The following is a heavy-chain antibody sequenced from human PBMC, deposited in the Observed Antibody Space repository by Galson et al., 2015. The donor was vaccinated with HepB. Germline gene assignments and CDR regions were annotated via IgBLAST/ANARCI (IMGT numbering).Heavy chain of an antibody. Sequence: SLRLSCAASGFTFSGSAIHWVRQASGRGLEWIGRIGSKANRYAIAYVASVRGRFTISRDDSKNTAFLQFNSLKPDDTAVYYCTRMGDLSGYSSLWGQGTLVTVSS. CDR2: IGSKANRYAI. J-gene: IGHJ4*02. CDR3: TRMGDLSGYSSL. V-gene: IGHV3-73*01. CDR1: GFTFSGSA. D-gene: IGHD6-13*01.